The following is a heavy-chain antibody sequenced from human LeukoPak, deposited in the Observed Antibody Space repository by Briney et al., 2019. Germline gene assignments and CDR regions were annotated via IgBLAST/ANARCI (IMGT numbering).Heavy chain of an antibody. CDR1: GFTFSSYA. V-gene: IGHV3-23*01. J-gene: IGHJ3*02. D-gene: IGHD2-2*01. CDR2: ISGSGGST. CDR3: AKDIVVVPAAETVDAFDI. Sequence: PGGSLRLSCAASGFTFSSYAMSWVRQAPGKGLEWVSAISGSGGSTYYADSVKGRFTISRDNSKNTLYLQMNSLRAEDTAVYYCAKDIVVVPAAETVDAFDIWGQGTMVTVSS.